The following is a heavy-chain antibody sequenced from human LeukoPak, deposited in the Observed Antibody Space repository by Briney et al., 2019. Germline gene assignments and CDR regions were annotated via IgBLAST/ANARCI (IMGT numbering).Heavy chain of an antibody. CDR3: ARGSQYYYDSSGWDAFDI. Sequence: GESLKISCKGSGYIFSNYWIAWLRQMPGKGLEWMGIIYPGDSDTRYSPSFQGQVTISADKSISTAYLQWSSLKASDTAMYYCARGSQYYYDSSGWDAFDIWGQGTMVTVSS. V-gene: IGHV5-51*01. CDR1: GYIFSNYW. J-gene: IGHJ3*02. CDR2: IYPGDSDT. D-gene: IGHD3-22*01.